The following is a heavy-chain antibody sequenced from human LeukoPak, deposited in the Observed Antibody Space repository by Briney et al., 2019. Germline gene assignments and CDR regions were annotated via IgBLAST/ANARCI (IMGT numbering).Heavy chain of an antibody. J-gene: IGHJ5*02. CDR3: EKARYDILTGYYNWFDP. CDR2: ISGDGGST. Sequence: GGPLRLSCAASGFTFDDYAMHWVRQAPGKGLEWVSLISGDGGSTYYADSVKGRFTISRDNSKNSLYLQMNSLRTEDTALYYCEKARYDILTGYYNWFDPWGQGSLVTVSS. V-gene: IGHV3-43*02. CDR1: GFTFDDYA. D-gene: IGHD3-9*01.